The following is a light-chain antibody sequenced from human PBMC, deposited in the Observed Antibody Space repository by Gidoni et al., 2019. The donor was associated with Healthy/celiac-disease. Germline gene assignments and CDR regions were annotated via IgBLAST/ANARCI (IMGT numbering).Light chain of an antibody. V-gene: IGKV4-1*01. CDR2: WAS. Sequence: DLLMPQFPAPLAVSLGERATINCKSSQSFLYSSNNKNYLAWYQQKPGQPPKLLIYWASTRESGVPDRFSGSGSGTDFTLTISSLQAEDVAVYYCQQYYSTPPTFGGGTKVEIK. CDR1: QSFLYSSNNKNY. CDR3: QQYYSTPPT. J-gene: IGKJ4*01.